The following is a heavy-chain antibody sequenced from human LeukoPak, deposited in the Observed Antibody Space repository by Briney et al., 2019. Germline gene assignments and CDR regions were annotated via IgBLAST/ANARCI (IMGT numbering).Heavy chain of an antibody. Sequence: SETLSLTCTVSGGSISSSLYYWGWIRQPPGKGLERIGEINHSGSTNYNPSLKSRVTISVDTSKNQFSLKLSSVTAADTAVYYCARGLRDSSGYYPENFDYWGQGTLVTVSS. CDR2: INHSGST. V-gene: IGHV4-39*07. D-gene: IGHD3-22*01. CDR3: ARGLRDSSGYYPENFDY. CDR1: GGSISSSLYY. J-gene: IGHJ4*02.